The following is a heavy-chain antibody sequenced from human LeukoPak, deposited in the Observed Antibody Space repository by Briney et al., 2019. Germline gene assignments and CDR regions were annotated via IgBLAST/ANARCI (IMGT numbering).Heavy chain of an antibody. V-gene: IGHV3-23*01. D-gene: IGHD3-9*01. CDR1: GFTFSSYT. CDR3: AKGIYDILTGYALAYYYGMDV. CDR2: ISGSGGST. Sequence: GGSLRLSCAASGFTFSSYTMSWVRQAPGKGLEWVSAISGSGGSTYYADSVKGRFTISRDNPKNTLYLQMNSLRAEDTAVYYCAKGIYDILTGYALAYYYGMDVWGQGTTVTVSS. J-gene: IGHJ6*02.